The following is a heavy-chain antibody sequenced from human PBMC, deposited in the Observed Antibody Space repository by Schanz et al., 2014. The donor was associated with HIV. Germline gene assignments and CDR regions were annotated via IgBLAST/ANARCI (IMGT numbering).Heavy chain of an antibody. J-gene: IGHJ3*02. Sequence: QVQLVESGGGVVQPGRSLRLSCAASGFTFSNFAMHWVRQAPGKGLEWAAVKGYNGSYKYYADSVKGRFTISRDNPKNTRYLQMNSLRAEDTAIYYCARSPDWAGTDAFDIWGQGTMVTVSS. CDR1: GFTFSNFA. D-gene: IGHD6-19*01. CDR3: ARSPDWAGTDAFDI. CDR2: KGYNGSYK. V-gene: IGHV3-33*01.